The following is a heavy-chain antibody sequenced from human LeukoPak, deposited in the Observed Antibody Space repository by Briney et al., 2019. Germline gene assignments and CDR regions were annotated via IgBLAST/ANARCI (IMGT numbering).Heavy chain of an antibody. CDR3: ARSPTYYDFWSGYPYYYYYYYMDV. Sequence: SETLSLTCTVSGGSISSCYWSWIRQPAGKGLEWIGRIYTSGSTNYNPSLKSRVTISVDKSKNQFSLKLSSVTAADTAVYYCARSPTYYDFWSGYPYYYYYYYMDVWGKGTTVTVSS. CDR1: GGSISSCY. V-gene: IGHV4-4*07. D-gene: IGHD3-3*01. CDR2: IYTSGST. J-gene: IGHJ6*03.